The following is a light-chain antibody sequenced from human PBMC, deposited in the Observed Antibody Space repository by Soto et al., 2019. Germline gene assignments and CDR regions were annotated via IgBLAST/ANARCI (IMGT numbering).Light chain of an antibody. J-gene: IGLJ2*01. CDR3: QTWGTGIVI. Sequence: QSVLTQSPSASASLGASVKLTCTLSSGHSSDAIAWHQQQPEKGPRYLMKLNSDGSHSKGDGIPDRFSGSSSGPERYLIISSLQSEDEADYYCQTWGTGIVIFGGGTKLTVL. CDR1: SGHSSDA. CDR2: LNSDGSH. V-gene: IGLV4-69*01.